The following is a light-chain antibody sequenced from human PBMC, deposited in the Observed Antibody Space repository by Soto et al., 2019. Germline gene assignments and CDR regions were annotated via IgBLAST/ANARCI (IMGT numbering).Light chain of an antibody. CDR1: ESVSRN. Sequence: EVLMTQSPATLSVSPGERATLPCRARESVSRNLAWYQQKPGQAPRLLIYDASTRATGIPDRFSGGGSGTEFTLTISSLQSEDFVVYYCQQYNRWPPITFGQGTRLEIK. V-gene: IGKV3-15*01. CDR2: DAS. CDR3: QQYNRWPPIT. J-gene: IGKJ5*01.